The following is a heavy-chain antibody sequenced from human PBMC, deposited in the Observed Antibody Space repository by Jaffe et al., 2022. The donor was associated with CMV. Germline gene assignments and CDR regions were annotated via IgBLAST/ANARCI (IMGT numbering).Heavy chain of an antibody. CDR2: ISSSSSTI. D-gene: IGHD4-17*01. V-gene: IGHV3-48*02. J-gene: IGHJ6*02. Sequence: EVQLVESGGGLVQPGGSLRLSCAASGFTFSSYSMNWVRQAPGKGLEWVSYISSSSSTIYYADSVKGRFTISRDNAKNSLYLQMNSLRDEDTAVYYCAVFKSPIYGDYGGYYYYGMDVWGQGTTVTVSS. CDR3: AVFKSPIYGDYGGYYYYGMDV. CDR1: GFTFSSYS.